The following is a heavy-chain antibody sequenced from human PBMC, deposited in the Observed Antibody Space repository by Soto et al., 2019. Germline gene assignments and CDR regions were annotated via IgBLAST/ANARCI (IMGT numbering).Heavy chain of an antibody. CDR1: GGTFSSYA. Sequence: QVQLVQSGAEVKKPGSSVKVSCKASGGTFSSYAISWVRQAPGQGLEWMGGIIPIFGTANYAQKFQDRVTITAADAASTANMELGSVRSEDTAVYYCARGGDIVVVVAALDYWGQGTLVTVSS. J-gene: IGHJ4*02. D-gene: IGHD2-15*01. CDR3: ARGGDIVVVVAALDY. CDR2: IIPIFGTA. V-gene: IGHV1-69*12.